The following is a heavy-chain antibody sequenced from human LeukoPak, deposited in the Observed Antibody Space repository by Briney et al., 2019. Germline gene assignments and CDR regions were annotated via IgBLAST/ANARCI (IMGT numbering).Heavy chain of an antibody. CDR1: GFTFSSYG. J-gene: IGHJ3*02. V-gene: IGHV3-33*01. Sequence: GGSLRLSCAASGFTFSSYGMHWVRQAPGKGLEWVAVIWYDGSNKYYADSVKGRFTISRDNSKNTLYLQMNSLRAEDTAVYYCARSRSYYYDSSGPGGNAFDIWGQGTMVTVSS. CDR2: IWYDGSNK. D-gene: IGHD3-22*01. CDR3: ARSRSYYYDSSGPGGNAFDI.